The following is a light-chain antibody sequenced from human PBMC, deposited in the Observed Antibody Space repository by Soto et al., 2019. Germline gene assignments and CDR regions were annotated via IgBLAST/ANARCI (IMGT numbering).Light chain of an antibody. Sequence: QAVVTQPPSVSGAPGQGVTISCTGSSSNIGAGYDVHWYQQLPGAAPKLLIFGNDNRPSGVPDRFSGSRSGTSASLAITGLQAEDEADYYCAAWDDNLNGLVFGGGTQLTVL. J-gene: IGLJ7*01. CDR3: AAWDDNLNGLV. CDR1: SSNIGAGYD. V-gene: IGLV1-40*01. CDR2: GND.